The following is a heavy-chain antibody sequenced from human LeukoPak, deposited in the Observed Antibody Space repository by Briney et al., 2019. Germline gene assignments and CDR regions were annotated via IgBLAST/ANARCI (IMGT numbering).Heavy chain of an antibody. CDR3: ARGPRHYDSSGYYYGDAFDI. CDR1: GGSFSGYY. V-gene: IGHV4-34*01. J-gene: IGHJ3*02. D-gene: IGHD3-22*01. CDR2: INHSGST. Sequence: SETLSHTCAVYGGSFSGYYWSWMRQPPGKGLEWIGEINHSGSTNYNPSLKSRVTISVDTSKNQFSLKLSSVTAADTAVYYCARGPRHYDSSGYYYGDAFDIWGQGTMVTVSS.